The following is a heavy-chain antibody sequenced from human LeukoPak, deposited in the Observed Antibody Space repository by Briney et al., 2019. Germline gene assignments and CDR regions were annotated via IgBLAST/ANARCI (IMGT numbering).Heavy chain of an antibody. CDR1: GFSFSGHW. Sequence: GGSLRLSCTASGFSFSGHWIHWARQLPGKGLVWVSRISPTGSTTSYADSVKGRFTVSRDNAKNTLYLQVNNLRAEDTAVYFCARGPNSNWSGLDFWGQGTLLTVSS. V-gene: IGHV3-74*01. CDR3: ARGPNSNWSGLDF. CDR2: ISPTGSTT. J-gene: IGHJ4*02. D-gene: IGHD6-6*01.